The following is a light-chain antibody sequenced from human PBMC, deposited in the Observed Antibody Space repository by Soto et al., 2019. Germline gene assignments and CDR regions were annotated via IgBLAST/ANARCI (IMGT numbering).Light chain of an antibody. Sequence: DIVMTQCPSTLSVSPWDRSTLSCRASQSISSNLAWYQQKPGQAPRLLMFRTSSRATGFPARFSGSGSGTEFNLTISSLQSEDFGVYYCQQYNNWPRATFGGGTKVDIK. V-gene: IGKV3-15*01. J-gene: IGKJ4*01. CDR1: QSISSN. CDR2: RTS. CDR3: QQYNNWPRAT.